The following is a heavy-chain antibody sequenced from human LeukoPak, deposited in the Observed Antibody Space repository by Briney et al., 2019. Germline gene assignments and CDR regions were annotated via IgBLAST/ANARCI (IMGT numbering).Heavy chain of an antibody. J-gene: IGHJ3*02. CDR3: ARDHEDAFDI. CDR2: ISSSGSTI. V-gene: IGHV3-48*03. CDR1: GFTFSSYE. Sequence: GGSLRLSCAASGFTFSSYEMNWVRQAPGKGLEWVSYISSSGSTIYYADSVKGRFTISRDNAKNSLYLQMNSLRAEDTAVYYCARDHEDAFDIWGQRTMVTVSS.